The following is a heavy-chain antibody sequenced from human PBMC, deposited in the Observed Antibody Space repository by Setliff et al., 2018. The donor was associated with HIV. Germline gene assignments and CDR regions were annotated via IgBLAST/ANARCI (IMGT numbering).Heavy chain of an antibody. J-gene: IGHJ4*02. CDR1: GFTFSRYW. Sequence: PGGSLRLSCAASGFTFSRYWMDWVRQAPGQGLVWVSGINNDTTTTTYADSGKGRFSISRDNAKNTLYLEMNGLRGEDTAVYYCVIFSYSSGWGQGTQVTVSS. CDR2: INNDTTTT. D-gene: IGHD1-26*01. V-gene: IGHV3-74*01. CDR3: VIFSYSSG.